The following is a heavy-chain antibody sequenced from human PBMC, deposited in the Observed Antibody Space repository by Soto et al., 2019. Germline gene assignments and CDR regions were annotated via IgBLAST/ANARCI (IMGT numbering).Heavy chain of an antibody. CDR3: AKVPTGYYDSSGYSDAFDI. J-gene: IGHJ3*02. Sequence: PGGSLRLSCAASGFTFSSYAMSWVRQAPGKGLEWVSAISGSGGSTYYADSVKGRFTISRDNSKNTLYLQMNSLRAEDTAVYYCAKVPTGYYDSSGYSDAFDIWGQGTMVTVSS. CDR1: GFTFSSYA. V-gene: IGHV3-23*01. CDR2: ISGSGGST. D-gene: IGHD3-22*01.